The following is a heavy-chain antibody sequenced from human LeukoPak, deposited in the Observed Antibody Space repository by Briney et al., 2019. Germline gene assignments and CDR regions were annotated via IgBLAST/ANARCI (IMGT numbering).Heavy chain of an antibody. Sequence: GGSLRLSRAASGFTFSSYGMSWVRQAPGKGLEWVSAISGSGGSTYYADSVKGRFTISRDNSKNTLYLQMNSLRAEDTAVYYCAKGGRRVYYDILTGPEGYYYYMDVWGKGTTVTISS. CDR3: AKGGRRVYYDILTGPEGYYYYMDV. V-gene: IGHV3-23*01. J-gene: IGHJ6*03. CDR2: ISGSGGST. CDR1: GFTFSSYG. D-gene: IGHD3-9*01.